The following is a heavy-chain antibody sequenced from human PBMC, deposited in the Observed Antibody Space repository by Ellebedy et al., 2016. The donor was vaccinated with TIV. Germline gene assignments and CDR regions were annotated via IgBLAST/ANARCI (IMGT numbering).Heavy chain of an antibody. CDR2: IHKDGSVE. CDR1: GFAFGTYW. D-gene: IGHD6-19*01. Sequence: PGGSLRLSCAASGFAFGTYWMTWVRQAPGKGLEWVANIHKDGSVEEYVDAVKGRFTISRDNAENSLYLNMKSLRVEETAMYSCVRNGGWYWLDYWGQGARVTVTS. CDR3: VRNGGWYWLDY. J-gene: IGHJ4*02. V-gene: IGHV3-7*03.